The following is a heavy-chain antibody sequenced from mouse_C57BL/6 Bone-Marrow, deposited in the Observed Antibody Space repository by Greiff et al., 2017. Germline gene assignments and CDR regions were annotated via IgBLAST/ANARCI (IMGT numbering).Heavy chain of an antibody. CDR3: ARSSYGISYYAMDY. V-gene: IGHV1-18*01. CDR2: INPNNGGT. Sequence: EVQLQQSGPELVKPGASVKIPCKASGYTFTDYNMDWVKQSHGKSLEWIGDINPNNGGTIYNQKFKGKATLTVDKSSSTAYMELRSLTSEDTAVYYCARSSYGISYYAMDYWGQGTSVTVSS. D-gene: IGHD2-1*01. J-gene: IGHJ4*01. CDR1: GYTFTDYN.